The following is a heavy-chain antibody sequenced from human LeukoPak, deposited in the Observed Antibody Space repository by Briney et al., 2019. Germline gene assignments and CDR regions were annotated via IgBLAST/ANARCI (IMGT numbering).Heavy chain of an antibody. CDR3: AKSVGTYYYDSSGYYHY. D-gene: IGHD3-22*01. Sequence: PGGSLRLSCAASGFTFNRYAMHWVRQAPGKGLEWVSAISGSGGSTYYADSVKGRFTISRDNSKNTLYLQMNSLRAEDTAVCYCAKSVGTYYYDSSGYYHYWGQGTLVTVSS. V-gene: IGHV3-23*01. CDR2: ISGSGGST. CDR1: GFTFNRYA. J-gene: IGHJ4*02.